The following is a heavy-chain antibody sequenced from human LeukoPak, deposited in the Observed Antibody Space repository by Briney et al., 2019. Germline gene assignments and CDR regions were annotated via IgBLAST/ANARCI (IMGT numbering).Heavy chain of an antibody. CDR2: INWNGGST. V-gene: IGHV3-20*04. Sequence: PGGSLRLSCAASGFTFDDYGMSWVRQAPGKGLEWVSGINWNGGSTGYADSVKGRFTISRDNAKNSMYLQMNSLRAEDTALYYCARGYYDFWSGPDPMDVWGKGTTVTVSS. CDR1: GFTFDDYG. D-gene: IGHD3-3*01. CDR3: ARGYYDFWSGPDPMDV. J-gene: IGHJ6*04.